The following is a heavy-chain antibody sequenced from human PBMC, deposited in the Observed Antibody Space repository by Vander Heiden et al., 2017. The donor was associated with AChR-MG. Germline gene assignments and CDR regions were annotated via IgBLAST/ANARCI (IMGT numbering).Heavy chain of an antibody. J-gene: IGHJ6*02. CDR3: ARDDGGDPPGGFGLVV. V-gene: IGHV1-2*02. Sequence: QVQLVQSGAEVKKPGASVKVSCNASGYVFINYYIHWVRQAPGQGLEWMGWINPYSGDTKSADKFQGRVTMTRDTSIRTAYMELSRLRSDDTAVYYCARDDGGDPPGGFGLVVWGQGATVTVSS. D-gene: IGHD2-21*02. CDR1: GYVFINYY. CDR2: INPYSGDT.